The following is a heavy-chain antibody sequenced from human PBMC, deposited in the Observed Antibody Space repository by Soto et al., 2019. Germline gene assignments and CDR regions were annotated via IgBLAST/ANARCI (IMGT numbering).Heavy chain of an antibody. Sequence: GGSLRLSCAASGFTFSNAWMNWVRQAPGKGLEWVGRIKSKTDGGTTDYAAPVKGRFTISRDDSKNTLYLQMNSLKTEDTAVYYCTTDLSWFGTDPDANWFDPWGQGTLVTVSS. J-gene: IGHJ5*02. CDR2: IKSKTDGGTT. CDR1: GFTFSNAW. D-gene: IGHD3-10*01. V-gene: IGHV3-15*07. CDR3: TTDLSWFGTDPDANWFDP.